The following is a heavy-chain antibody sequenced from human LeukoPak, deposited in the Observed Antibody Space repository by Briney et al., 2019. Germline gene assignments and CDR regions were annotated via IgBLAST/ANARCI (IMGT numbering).Heavy chain of an antibody. D-gene: IGHD6-6*01. CDR2: IKPDGSEK. V-gene: IGHV3-7*01. CDR1: GFTFRSYW. CDR3: ARADSSIAARLSRSSIFNYYYYMDV. J-gene: IGHJ6*03. Sequence: PGGSLRLSCAASGFTFRSYWMTWVRQAPGKGLEWVANIKPDGSEKYYVDSVKGRFTISRDNAKNSLYLQMNSLRDEDTAVYYCARADSSIAARLSRSSIFNYYYYMDVWGKGTTVTVSS.